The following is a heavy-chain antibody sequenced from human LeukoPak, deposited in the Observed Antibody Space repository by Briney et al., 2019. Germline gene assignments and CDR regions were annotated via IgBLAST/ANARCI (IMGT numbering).Heavy chain of an antibody. V-gene: IGHV4-34*01. CDR1: GGSFSGYY. CDR2: INHSGST. CDR3: AGRITMLRRSDP. D-gene: IGHD3-10*01. J-gene: IGHJ5*02. Sequence: PSETLSLTCAVYGGSFSGYYWNWIRQPPGKGLEWIGEINHSGSTNYNPSLKSRVTISVDTSNNHFSLKLSSVTAADTAVYYCAGRITMLRRSDPWGQGTLVTVSS.